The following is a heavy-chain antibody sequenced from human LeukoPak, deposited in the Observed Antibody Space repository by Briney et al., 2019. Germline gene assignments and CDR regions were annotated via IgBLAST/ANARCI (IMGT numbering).Heavy chain of an antibody. J-gene: IGHJ4*02. Sequence: PGGSLRLSSAASGFTFSDYAMSWVRQAPGKGLEWVSAISGDGYKTYYADFVKGRFTISRDNSQNTLSLQVISLRAEDTAVYYCARARTTVTTNDYWGQGTLVTVSS. D-gene: IGHD4-17*01. CDR2: ISGDGYKT. CDR3: ARARTTVTTNDY. CDR1: GFTFSDYA. V-gene: IGHV3-23*01.